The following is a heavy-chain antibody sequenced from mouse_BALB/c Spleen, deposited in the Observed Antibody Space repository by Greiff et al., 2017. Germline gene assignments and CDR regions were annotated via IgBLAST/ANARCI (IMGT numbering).Heavy chain of an antibody. CDR3: TRGVYDYPGWFAY. D-gene: IGHD2-4*01. V-gene: IGHV1S81*02. CDR1: GYTFTSYY. CDR2: INPSNGGT. Sequence: VQLQQPGAELVKPGASVKLSCKASGYTFTSYYMYWVKQRPGQGLEWIGGINPSNGGTNFNEKFKSKATLTVDKSSSTAYMQLSSLTSEDSAVYYCTRGVYDYPGWFAYWGQGTLVTVSA. J-gene: IGHJ3*01.